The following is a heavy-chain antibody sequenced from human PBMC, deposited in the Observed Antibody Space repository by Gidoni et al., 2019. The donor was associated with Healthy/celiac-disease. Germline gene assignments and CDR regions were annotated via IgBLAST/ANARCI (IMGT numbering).Heavy chain of an antibody. V-gene: IGHV4-59*01. CDR1: GGSISSYY. CDR2: IYYSGST. D-gene: IGHD1-26*01. Sequence: QVQLQESGPGLVKPSETLSLTCPVSGGSISSYYWSWIRQPPGKGLEWIGYIYYSGSTNYNPSLKSRVTISVDTSKNQFSLKLSSVTAADTAVYYCARLGPHGGLGWFDPWGQGTLVTVSS. CDR3: ARLGPHGGLGWFDP. J-gene: IGHJ5*02.